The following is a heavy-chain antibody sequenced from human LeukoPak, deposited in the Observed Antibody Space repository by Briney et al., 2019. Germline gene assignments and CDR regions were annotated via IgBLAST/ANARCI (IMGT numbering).Heavy chain of an antibody. J-gene: IGHJ4*02. V-gene: IGHV3-23*01. CDR1: GFTFSSSA. Sequence: GGSLRLSCAASGFTFSSSAMTWVRQAPGKGLEWVSAISGSGGSTYHADSVKGRFTISRDSSKNTLYLLMNSLRAEDTAIYYCAKATSSGSYRPLDCWGQGTLVIVSS. CDR3: AKATSSGSYRPLDC. D-gene: IGHD6-19*01. CDR2: ISGSGGST.